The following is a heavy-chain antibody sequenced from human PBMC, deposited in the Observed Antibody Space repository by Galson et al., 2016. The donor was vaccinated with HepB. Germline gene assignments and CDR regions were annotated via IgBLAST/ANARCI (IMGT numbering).Heavy chain of an antibody. CDR2: ISYDGTTK. V-gene: IGHV3-30-3*01. CDR1: GFTFSQYA. CDR3: ARRRFATVVILYHFDF. J-gene: IGHJ4*02. D-gene: IGHD3/OR15-3a*01. Sequence: SLRLSCAASGFTFSQYAMHWVRQAPGKGLEWVSLISYDGTTKYYADSVKGRFTSSRDNSKNTLYLHMHNLRPEDTAMYYCARRRFATVVILYHFDFWGRGALVTVSP.